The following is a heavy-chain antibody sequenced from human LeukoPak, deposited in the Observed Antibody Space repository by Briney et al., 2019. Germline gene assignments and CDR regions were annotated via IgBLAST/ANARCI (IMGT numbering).Heavy chain of an antibody. D-gene: IGHD3-10*01. V-gene: IGHV1-2*02. CDR3: ARIGYYGSAPDH. Sequence: ASVKVSCKASGYTFTGHYMHWVRQAPGQGLEWMGWINPNSGGTNYAQKFQGRVTMTRDTSISTAYMELSRLRSDDTAVYYCARIGYYGSAPDHWGQGTLVTVSS. CDR2: INPNSGGT. J-gene: IGHJ4*02. CDR1: GYTFTGHY.